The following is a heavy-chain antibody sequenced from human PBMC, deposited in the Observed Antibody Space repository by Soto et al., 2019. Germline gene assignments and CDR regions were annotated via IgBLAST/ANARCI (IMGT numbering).Heavy chain of an antibody. CDR3: SHRTYYDFWSGYREHPETSFDY. CDR2: IYWNDDK. Sequence: QITLKESGPTLVKPTQTLTLTCTFSGFSLSTSGVGVGWIRQPPGKALEWLALIYWNDDKRYSPSLKSRLTITKDTSKKQMVHTMPNMDPVDTSTYYCSHRTYYDFWSGYREHPETSFDYCGQGTLVTVSS. V-gene: IGHV2-5*01. CDR1: GFSLSTSGVG. J-gene: IGHJ4*02. D-gene: IGHD3-3*01.